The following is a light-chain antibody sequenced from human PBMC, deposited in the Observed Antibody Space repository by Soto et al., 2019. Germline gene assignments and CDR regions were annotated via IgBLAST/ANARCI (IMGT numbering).Light chain of an antibody. CDR1: QGVSNS. Sequence: EIVLTQYPATLSLSTGKRATLSCRASQGVSNSLAWFQQKPGQAPRLLIYGASSRATGIPARFSGSGSGTDFTLTISSREPEYFAIYYCQQRTNWPPAFGQGTQLEIK. CDR3: QQRTNWPPA. CDR2: GAS. V-gene: IGKV3-11*01. J-gene: IGKJ5*01.